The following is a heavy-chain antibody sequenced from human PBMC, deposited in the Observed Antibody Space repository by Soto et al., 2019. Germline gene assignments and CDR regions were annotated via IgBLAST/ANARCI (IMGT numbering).Heavy chain of an antibody. CDR1: GGSMRNYF. CDR3: AAGEASSRNLAPYYLDF. D-gene: IGHD6-13*01. V-gene: IGHV4-59*01. Sequence: SETLSLTCTVSGGSMRNYFWTWIRQPPGKGLEWIGYIHYSGTTSFFPSYNPSLRSRVTISEDTSKNQFSLKLLPVTTADTAVYFCAAGEASSRNLAPYYLDFWGQGTLVTVSS. J-gene: IGHJ4*02. CDR2: IHYSGTT.